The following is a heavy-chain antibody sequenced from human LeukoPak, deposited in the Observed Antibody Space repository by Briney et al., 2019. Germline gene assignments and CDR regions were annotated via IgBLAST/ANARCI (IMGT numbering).Heavy chain of an antibody. CDR2: IHSGGST. Sequence: SETLSLTCTVSGYSISSGYYWSWIRQPPGKGLEWIAYIHSGGSTSYNPSLKSRVTISSDTSKNQFSLKLIYVTAADTAVYYCASLYGGDLWYYFDYWGQGTLVTVSS. CDR1: GYSISSGYY. CDR3: ASLYGGDLWYYFDY. J-gene: IGHJ4*02. D-gene: IGHD2-21*02. V-gene: IGHV4-38-2*02.